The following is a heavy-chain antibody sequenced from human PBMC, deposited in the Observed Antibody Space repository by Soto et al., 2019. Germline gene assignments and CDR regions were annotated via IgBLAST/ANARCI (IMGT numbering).Heavy chain of an antibody. D-gene: IGHD2-2*01. V-gene: IGHV1-3*01. J-gene: IGHJ4*02. CDR3: ARDHAYCSSTSCWAPYYFDY. CDR2: INAGNGNT. CDR1: GYTFTSYA. Sequence: GASVKVSCKASGYTFTSYAMHCVRQAPGQRLEWMGWINAGNGNTKYSQKFQGGVTITRDTSASTAYMELSSLRSEDTAVYYCARDHAYCSSTSCWAPYYFDYWGQGTLVTVSS.